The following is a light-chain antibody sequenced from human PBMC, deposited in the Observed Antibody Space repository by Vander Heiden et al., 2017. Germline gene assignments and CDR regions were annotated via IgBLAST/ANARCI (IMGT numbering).Light chain of an antibody. V-gene: IGKV1-39*01. CDR3: QQGYSTRGT. CDR1: QSRSSQ. CDR2: AAA. J-gene: IGKJ1*01. Sequence: DLPMTQSPSSLSASVGDSVTIPCRASQSRSSQLNWYQQRPGKAPKLLIEAAANLQSGVPSRFSGSGSGTDVTLTRSRLQPEECTTYDGQQGYSTRGTFGQGTKVEIK.